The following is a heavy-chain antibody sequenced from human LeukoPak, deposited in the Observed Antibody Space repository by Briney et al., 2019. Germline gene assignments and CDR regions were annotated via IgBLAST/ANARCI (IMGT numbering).Heavy chain of an antibody. D-gene: IGHD3-22*01. Sequence: PGGSLRLSCAASGFTFSSYAMSWVRQAPGKGLEWVSAISGSGGSTYYADSVKGRFTISRDNSKNTLYLQMNSLRAEDTAVYYCASGYYDSSGYFFGASDWYFDLWGRGTLVTVSS. J-gene: IGHJ2*01. CDR2: ISGSGGST. CDR1: GFTFSSYA. V-gene: IGHV3-23*01. CDR3: ASGYYDSSGYFFGASDWYFDL.